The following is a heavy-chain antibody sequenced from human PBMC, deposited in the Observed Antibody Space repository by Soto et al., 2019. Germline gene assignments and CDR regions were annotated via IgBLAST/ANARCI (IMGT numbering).Heavy chain of an antibody. J-gene: IGHJ6*03. CDR2: IYYSGST. CDR3: ATGTKYSSSWYGLRVDMDV. D-gene: IGHD6-13*01. Sequence: TSETLSLTCTVSGGSISSSSYYWGWIRQPPGKGLEWIGSIYYSGSTYYNPSLKSRVTISVDTSKNQFSLKLSSVTAADTAVYYCATGTKYSSSWYGLRVDMDVWGKGTTVTVSS. V-gene: IGHV4-39*01. CDR1: GGSISSSSYY.